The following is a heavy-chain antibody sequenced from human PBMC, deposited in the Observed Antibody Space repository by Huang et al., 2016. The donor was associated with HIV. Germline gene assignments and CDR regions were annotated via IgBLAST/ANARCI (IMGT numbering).Heavy chain of an antibody. Sequence: QVHLVESGGGVVQPGGSLRLSCAASGFKLSGFGMHWVSKAPGKGLEWVAVISYDGRSQFYTDSVKGRFTISRDNSDNTLSLQMKGLRPDDTAVYYCAKESRWFSDFDHWGQGVLVSVSS. V-gene: IGHV3-30*18. CDR3: AKESRWFSDFDH. CDR1: GFKLSGFG. CDR2: ISYDGRSQ. J-gene: IGHJ4*02. D-gene: IGHD2-15*01.